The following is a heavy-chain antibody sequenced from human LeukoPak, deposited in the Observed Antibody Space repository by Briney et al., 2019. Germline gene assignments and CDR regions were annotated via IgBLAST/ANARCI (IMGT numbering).Heavy chain of an antibody. CDR1: GFTFSSYA. J-gene: IGHJ5*02. CDR2: ISGSGGST. D-gene: IGHD4-17*01. Sequence: PAGSLRLSCAASGFTFSSYAMSWVRQAPGKVLEWVSAISGSGGSTYYADSVKGRLTISRDNSKNTLYLQMNSLRAEDTAVYYCARIEYGDYDPNWFDPWGQGTLVTVSS. CDR3: ARIEYGDYDPNWFDP. V-gene: IGHV3-23*01.